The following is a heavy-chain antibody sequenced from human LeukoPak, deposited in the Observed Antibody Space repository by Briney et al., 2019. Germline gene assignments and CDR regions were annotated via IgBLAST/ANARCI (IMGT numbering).Heavy chain of an antibody. J-gene: IGHJ4*02. CDR2: INTNTGNP. D-gene: IGHD3-3*01. V-gene: IGHV7-4-1*02. CDR1: GYTFTSYA. Sequence: GASVKVSCKASGYTFTSYAMNWVRQAPGQGLEWMGWINTNTGNPTYAQGFTGRFVFSLDTSVSTAYLQISSLKAEDTAVYYCARGGTWYYDFWSGYYLPDYWGQGTLVTVSS. CDR3: ARGGTWYYDFWSGYYLPDY.